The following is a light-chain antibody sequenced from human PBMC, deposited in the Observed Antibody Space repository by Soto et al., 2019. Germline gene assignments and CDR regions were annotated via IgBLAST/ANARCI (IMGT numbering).Light chain of an antibody. CDR2: AVT. CDR3: CSYAGSNTWV. J-gene: IGLJ3*02. CDR1: SSDVGGYNY. V-gene: IGLV2-11*02. Sequence: QSVLTQPRSVSGSPGQSVTISCNGASSDVGGYNYVSWHQQHPGKAPKLIIFAVTQRPSGVPDRFSDSKSGNTASLTISGLQADDEADYYCCSYAGSNTWVFGGGTKLTVL.